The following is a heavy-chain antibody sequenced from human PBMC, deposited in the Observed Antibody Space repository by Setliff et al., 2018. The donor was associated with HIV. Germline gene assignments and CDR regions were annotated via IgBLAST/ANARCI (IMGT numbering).Heavy chain of an antibody. D-gene: IGHD3-3*01. CDR3: PRDRTSTIFGVVLSYMDV. V-gene: IGHV4-4*08. CDR2: IYTSGSN. Sequence: SETLSLTCTVSGGSISSYYWSWIRQPPGQGLEWIGYIYTSGSNNYNPSLKSRVTISVDTSKNQFSLKRSSVTAADKTVYYCPRDRTSTIFGVVLSYMDVWGKGTTVTVSS. CDR1: GGSISSYY. J-gene: IGHJ6*03.